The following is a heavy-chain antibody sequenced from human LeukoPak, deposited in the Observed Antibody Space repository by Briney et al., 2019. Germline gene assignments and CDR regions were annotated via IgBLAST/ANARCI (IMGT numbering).Heavy chain of an antibody. Sequence: GGSLRLSCAASGFTFSSYSMNWVRQAPGKGLEWVSSISSSSSYICYADSVKGRFTISRDNAKNSLYLQMNSLRAEDTAVYFCVYGGSYYVAWGQGTLVTVSS. V-gene: IGHV3-21*01. D-gene: IGHD1-26*01. CDR2: ISSSSSYI. CDR1: GFTFSSYS. CDR3: VYGGSYYVA. J-gene: IGHJ5*02.